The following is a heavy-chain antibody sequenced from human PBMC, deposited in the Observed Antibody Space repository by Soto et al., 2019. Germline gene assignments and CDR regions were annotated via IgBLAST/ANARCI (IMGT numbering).Heavy chain of an antibody. J-gene: IGHJ6*02. V-gene: IGHV3-48*02. D-gene: IGHD3-16*01. Sequence: GGSLRLSCAASGFTFSSYSMNWVRQAPGKGLEWVSYISSSSSTIYYADSVKGRFTISRDNAKNSLYLQMNSLRDEDTAVYYCAGHYVYVWGTGLMDVWGQGTTVTVSS. CDR2: ISSSSSTI. CDR3: AGHYVYVWGTGLMDV. CDR1: GFTFSSYS.